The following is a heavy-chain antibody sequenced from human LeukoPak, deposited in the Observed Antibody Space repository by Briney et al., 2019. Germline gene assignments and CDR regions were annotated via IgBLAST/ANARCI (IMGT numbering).Heavy chain of an antibody. CDR3: VTYYYDSSGYYASHFFDY. Sequence: SETLSLTCTVPNYSMSSGYYWGWIRQPPGKGLEWIGSVSHSGSTYYNPSLKSRVTISPDTSKNQFSLKLSSVTAADTAVYYCVTYYYDSSGYYASHFFDYWGQGTLVTVSS. J-gene: IGHJ4*02. CDR1: NYSMSSGYY. CDR2: VSHSGST. D-gene: IGHD3-22*01. V-gene: IGHV4-38-2*02.